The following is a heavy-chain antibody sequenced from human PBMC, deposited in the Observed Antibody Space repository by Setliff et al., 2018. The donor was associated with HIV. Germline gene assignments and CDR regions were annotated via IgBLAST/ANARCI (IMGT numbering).Heavy chain of an antibody. D-gene: IGHD3-16*02. J-gene: IGHJ4*02. CDR1: GGSLSSSSYY. V-gene: IGHV4-39*01. Sequence: PSETLSLTCTVSGGSLSSSSYYWGWIRQPPGKGLEWIGSIYYSGSTYYNPSLKSRVTISVDTSKNQFSLKLSSVTAADTAVYYCASLITFGGVIANYYFDYWGQGTLVTVSS. CDR2: IYYSGST. CDR3: ASLITFGGVIANYYFDY.